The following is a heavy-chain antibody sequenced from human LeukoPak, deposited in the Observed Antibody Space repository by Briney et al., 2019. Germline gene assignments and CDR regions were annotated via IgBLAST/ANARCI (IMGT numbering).Heavy chain of an antibody. V-gene: IGHV3-30-3*01. Sequence: GGSLRLSCAASGFTFSSYAMHWVRQAPGKGLEWVAVISYDGSNKYYADSVKGRFTISRDNSKNTLYLQMNSLRAEDTAVYYCARGLTELSGTYYFDYWGQGTLVTVSS. CDR1: GFTFSSYA. D-gene: IGHD3-10*01. CDR2: ISYDGSNK. J-gene: IGHJ4*02. CDR3: ARGLTELSGTYYFDY.